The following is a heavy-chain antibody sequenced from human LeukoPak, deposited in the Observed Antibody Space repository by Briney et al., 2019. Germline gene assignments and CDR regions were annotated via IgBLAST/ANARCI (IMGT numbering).Heavy chain of an antibody. J-gene: IGHJ4*02. CDR2: IIPIFGIA. CDR3: ARVPETAYYYDSSGYEFDY. CDR1: GGTFSSYA. V-gene: IGHV1-69*04. D-gene: IGHD3-22*01. Sequence: GASVKVSCKASGGTFSSYANSWVRQAPGQGLEWMGRIIPIFGIANYAQKFQGRVTITADKSTSTAYMELSSLRSEDTAVYYCARVPETAYYYDSSGYEFDYWGQGTLVTVSS.